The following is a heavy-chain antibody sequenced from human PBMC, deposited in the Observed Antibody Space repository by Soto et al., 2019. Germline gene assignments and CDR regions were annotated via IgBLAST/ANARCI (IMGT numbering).Heavy chain of an antibody. D-gene: IGHD6-13*01. V-gene: IGHV1-18*01. CDR2: ISAHNGNT. CDR1: GYTFTTYG. J-gene: IGHJ1*01. CDR3: ARDPDSSSWYNWFQY. Sequence: QVQLVQSGAEVKKPGASVKVSCKASGYTFTTYGISWVRQAPGQGLEWMGWISAHNGNTKYAQKFQDRVTVTTDTSTSTAYMELRSLRSDDTAVYYCARDPDSSSWYNWFQYWGQGTLVTVSS.